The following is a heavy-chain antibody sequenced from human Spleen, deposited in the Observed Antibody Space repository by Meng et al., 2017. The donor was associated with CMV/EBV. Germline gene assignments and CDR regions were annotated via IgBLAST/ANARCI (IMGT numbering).Heavy chain of an antibody. CDR1: GFSFRSYG. D-gene: IGHD2-2*02. Sequence: GESLKISCAASGFSFRSYGMHWVRQAPGKGLEWVSSISSSSSYIYYADSVKGRFTISRDNAKNSLYLQMNSLRAEDTAVSYCARGIVVVPAAIGVYYYYYGMDVWGQGTTVTVSS. J-gene: IGHJ6*02. V-gene: IGHV3-21*01. CDR3: ARGIVVVPAAIGVYYYYYGMDV. CDR2: ISSSSSYI.